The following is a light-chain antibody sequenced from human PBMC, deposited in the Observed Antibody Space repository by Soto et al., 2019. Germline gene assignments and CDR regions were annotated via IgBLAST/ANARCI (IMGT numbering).Light chain of an antibody. Sequence: SYELTQPPSVSVSPGQTASITCSGDKLGDKYVYWYQQKPGQSPLLVIYQDTKRPSGIPERFSGSNSGNTATLTISGTQAMDEADYYCQSYDSSLSAYVVFGGGTKLTVL. CDR1: KLGDKY. CDR3: QSYDSSLSAYVV. J-gene: IGLJ2*01. V-gene: IGLV3-1*01. CDR2: QDT.